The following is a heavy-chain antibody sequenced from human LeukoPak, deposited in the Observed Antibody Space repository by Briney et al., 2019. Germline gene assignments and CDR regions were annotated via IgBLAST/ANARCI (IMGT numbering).Heavy chain of an antibody. CDR3: AKAGCSGGSCYFDY. J-gene: IGHJ4*02. Sequence: PGGSLRLSCAASGFTFDDYAMHWVRQAPGKGLEWVSGISWNSGSIGYADSVKGRFTISRDNAKNSLYPQMNSLRAEDTALYYCAKAGCSGGSCYFDYWGQGTLVTVSS. D-gene: IGHD2-15*01. V-gene: IGHV3-9*01. CDR2: ISWNSGSI. CDR1: GFTFDDYA.